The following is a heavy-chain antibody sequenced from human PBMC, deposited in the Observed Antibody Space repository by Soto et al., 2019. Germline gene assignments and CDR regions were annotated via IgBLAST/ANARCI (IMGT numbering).Heavy chain of an antibody. CDR1: GYTFTSYG. D-gene: IGHD3-3*01. V-gene: IGHV1-18*01. Sequence: ASVKVSCKASGYTFTSYGISWVRQAPGQGLEWMGWISAYNGNTNYAQKLQGRVTMTTDTSTSTAYMELRSLRSDDTDVYYCARGGITIFGVVSGFDPWGQGTLVTVSS. CDR3: ARGGITIFGVVSGFDP. CDR2: ISAYNGNT. J-gene: IGHJ5*02.